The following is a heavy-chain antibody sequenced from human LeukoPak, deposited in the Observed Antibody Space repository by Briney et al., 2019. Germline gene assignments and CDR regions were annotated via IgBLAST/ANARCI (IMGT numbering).Heavy chain of an antibody. D-gene: IGHD2-15*01. J-gene: IGHJ4*02. CDR3: ARDFGIGSGPAGFDY. CDR1: GGSISSYY. Sequence: SETLSLTCTVSGGSISSYYWSWIRQPPGKGLEWIGYIYYSGSTNYKPSLKSRVTISVETSKNQFSLKLRSVTAADTAVYYCARDFGIGSGPAGFDYWGQGTLVTVSS. V-gene: IGHV4-59*01. CDR2: IYYSGST.